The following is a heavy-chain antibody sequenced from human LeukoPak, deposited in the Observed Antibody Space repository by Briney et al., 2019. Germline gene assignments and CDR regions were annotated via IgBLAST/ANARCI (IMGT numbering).Heavy chain of an antibody. CDR2: IYYSGST. D-gene: IGHD3-10*01. V-gene: IGHV4-39*07. CDR3: ARLLPFAGVR. Sequence: KPSETLSLTCTVSGGSISSSSYYWGWIRQPPGKGLEWIGSIYYSGSTFYNPSLKSRVTISVDTSRNQFSLKLNSVTAADTAVYYCARLLPFAGVRWGQGTLVTVSS. J-gene: IGHJ4*02. CDR1: GGSISSSSYY.